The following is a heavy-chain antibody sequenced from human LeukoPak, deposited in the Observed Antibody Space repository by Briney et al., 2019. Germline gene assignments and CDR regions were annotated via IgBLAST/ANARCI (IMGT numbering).Heavy chain of an antibody. D-gene: IGHD3-3*01. Sequence: PSETLSLTCAVYGGSLSGYYWSWIRQPPGKGLEWIGEINHSGSTNYNPSLKSRVTISVDTSKNQFSLKLSSVTAADTAVYYCARIGTDFWSGYFWFDPWGQGTLVTVSS. CDR2: INHSGST. V-gene: IGHV4-34*01. J-gene: IGHJ5*02. CDR1: GGSLSGYY. CDR3: ARIGTDFWSGYFWFDP.